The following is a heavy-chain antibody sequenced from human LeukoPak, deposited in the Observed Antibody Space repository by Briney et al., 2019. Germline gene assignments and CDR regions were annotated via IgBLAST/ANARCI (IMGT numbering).Heavy chain of an antibody. Sequence: SETLSLTCTVSGGSISSYYWSWIRQPPGKGLEWIGYIYYSGSTNYNPSLKSRVTISVDTSKNQFSLKLSSVTAADTAVYYCARGYDFWSGANWFGPWGQGTLVTVSS. CDR3: ARGYDFWSGANWFGP. V-gene: IGHV4-59*01. J-gene: IGHJ5*02. CDR1: GGSISSYY. D-gene: IGHD3-3*01. CDR2: IYYSGST.